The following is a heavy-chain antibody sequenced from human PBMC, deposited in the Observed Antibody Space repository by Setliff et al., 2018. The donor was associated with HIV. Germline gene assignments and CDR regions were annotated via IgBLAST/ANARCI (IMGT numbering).Heavy chain of an antibody. CDR2: IKQDGSEK. V-gene: IGHV3-7*01. Sequence: GGSLRLSCAASGLIFSSYWMSWVRQAPGKGLEWVANIKQDGSEKYYVDSVKGRFTISRDNAKNSLYLQMNSLRAEDTAVYYCAKEGGSERMPFFYYYMDVWGKGTTVTVSS. D-gene: IGHD3-10*01. CDR3: AKEGGSERMPFFYYYMDV. J-gene: IGHJ6*03. CDR1: GLIFSSYW.